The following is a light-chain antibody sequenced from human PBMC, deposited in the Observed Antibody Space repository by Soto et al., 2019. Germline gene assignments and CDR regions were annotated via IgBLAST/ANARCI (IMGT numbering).Light chain of an antibody. Sequence: QSVLTQPASVSCSPGQSITLPCTGTSSDFGVYNFVPWYQQKPGKAPILMIYDVRNRPSGDSHPLSCSNTGNTGSLYISWXQAEDESDYYCSSYTASSTPWGFGTGSKVTVL. J-gene: IGLJ1*01. CDR2: DVR. CDR3: SSYTASSTPWG. V-gene: IGLV2-14*01. CDR1: SSDFGVYNF.